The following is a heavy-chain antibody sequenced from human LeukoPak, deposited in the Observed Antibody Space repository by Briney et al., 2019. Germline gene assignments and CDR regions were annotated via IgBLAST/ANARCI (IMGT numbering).Heavy chain of an antibody. CDR3: ARGYYDSRGYSVPFDS. V-gene: IGHV1-69*13. CDR2: IIPIFGTA. J-gene: IGHJ4*02. Sequence: SVKVSCKASGGTFSSYAISWVRQAPGQGLEWMGGIIPIFGTANYAQKFQGRVTITADESTSTAYMELSSLRSEDTAVYYCARGYYDSRGYSVPFDSWGQGTLVTVSS. CDR1: GGTFSSYA. D-gene: IGHD3-22*01.